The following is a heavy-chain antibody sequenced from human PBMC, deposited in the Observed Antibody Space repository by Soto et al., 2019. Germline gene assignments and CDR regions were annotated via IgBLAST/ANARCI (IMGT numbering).Heavy chain of an antibody. CDR1: GGTFSSYA. Sequence: QVQLVQSGAEVKKPGSSVKVSCKASGGTFSSYAISWVRQAPGQGLEWMGGIIPIFGTANYAQKFQGRVTITADKSTSTAYMELSSLRSEXXXXYYCARDRVPAAIGWFDPWGQGTLVTVSS. CDR3: ARDRVPAAIGWFDP. CDR2: IIPIFGTA. J-gene: IGHJ5*02. D-gene: IGHD2-2*02. V-gene: IGHV1-69*06.